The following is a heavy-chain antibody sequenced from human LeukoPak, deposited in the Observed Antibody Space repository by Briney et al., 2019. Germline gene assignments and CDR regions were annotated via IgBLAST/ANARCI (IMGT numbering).Heavy chain of an antibody. Sequence: GGSLRLSCAASGFTFSSYAMSWVRQAPGKGLEWVSAISCSGGSTYYADSVKGRFTISRTNSKTTLYMKMNSLRAEDTAVYYCAKVSGITMVRGVTKYYFDYWGQGTLVTVSS. J-gene: IGHJ4*02. CDR2: ISCSGGST. V-gene: IGHV3-23*01. D-gene: IGHD3-10*01. CDR1: GFTFSSYA. CDR3: AKVSGITMVRGVTKYYFDY.